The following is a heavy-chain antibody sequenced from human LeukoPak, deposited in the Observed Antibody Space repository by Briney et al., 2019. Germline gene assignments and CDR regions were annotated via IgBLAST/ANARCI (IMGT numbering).Heavy chain of an antibody. Sequence: GASVKVPCKASGYTFTSYGISWVRQAPGQGLEWMGWISAYNGDTNYAQKLQGRVTMTTDTSTSTAYMELRSLRSDDTAVYYCARGQAAAASYNWFDPWGQGTLVTVSS. CDR2: ISAYNGDT. D-gene: IGHD6-13*01. J-gene: IGHJ5*02. V-gene: IGHV1-18*01. CDR1: GYTFTSYG. CDR3: ARGQAAAASYNWFDP.